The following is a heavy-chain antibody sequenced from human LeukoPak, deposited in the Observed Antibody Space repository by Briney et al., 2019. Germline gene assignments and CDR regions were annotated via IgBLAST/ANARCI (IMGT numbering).Heavy chain of an antibody. D-gene: IGHD3-9*01. J-gene: IGHJ4*02. Sequence: GGSLRLSCAASGSTFSNYAMSWVRQAPGKGLEWVSAILGSGGSTYYADSVKGRFTVSRDNSKSTLYLQMNSLRAEDTALYYCAKWGDYDVLTGYYVPDYWGQGTLVTVSS. CDR2: ILGSGGST. V-gene: IGHV3-23*01. CDR1: GSTFSNYA. CDR3: AKWGDYDVLTGYYVPDY.